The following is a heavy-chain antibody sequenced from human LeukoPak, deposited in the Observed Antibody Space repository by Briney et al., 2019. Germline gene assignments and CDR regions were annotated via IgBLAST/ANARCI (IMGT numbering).Heavy chain of an antibody. CDR3: AKEFSTGDIIYFDY. D-gene: IGHD7-27*01. Sequence: PGGSLRLSCAASGFTFSDYYMSWIRQAPGKGLEWVSGIGSSGNTWYADSVKGRFTISRDNSKNTLYLQMNSLRAEDTAVYYCAKEFSTGDIIYFDYWGQGTLVTVSS. J-gene: IGHJ4*02. CDR1: GFTFSDYY. V-gene: IGHV3-23*01. CDR2: IGSSGNT.